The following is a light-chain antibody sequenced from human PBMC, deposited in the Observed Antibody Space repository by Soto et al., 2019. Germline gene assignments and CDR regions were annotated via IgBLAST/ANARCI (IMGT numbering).Light chain of an antibody. Sequence: AIQLTQSPSSLSASVGDRVTITCRASQVISSALAWYQQKPGKAPKLLIYAGSSLESGVPSRFSGSGSGTDFTLTISSLQPEDFASYYCQQFNSYPYTFGQGTKLEIK. J-gene: IGKJ2*01. CDR1: QVISSA. V-gene: IGKV1-13*02. CDR2: AGS. CDR3: QQFNSYPYT.